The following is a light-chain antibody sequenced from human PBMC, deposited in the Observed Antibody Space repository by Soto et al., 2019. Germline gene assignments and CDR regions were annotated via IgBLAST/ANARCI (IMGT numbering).Light chain of an antibody. CDR2: GAS. V-gene: IGKV1-39*01. Sequence: DIQMTQSPSSLSASVGDRVTITCRASQSISRNLNWCQQKPGKAPKVLIYGASSLQSGVPSRFSASASGTDFTLTISSLQPEDFATYYCQKSYTTPFTFGPGTKVDIK. J-gene: IGKJ3*01. CDR3: QKSYTTPFT. CDR1: QSISRN.